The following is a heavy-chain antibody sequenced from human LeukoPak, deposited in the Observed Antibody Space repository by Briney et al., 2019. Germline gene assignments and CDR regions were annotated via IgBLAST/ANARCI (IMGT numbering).Heavy chain of an antibody. Sequence: SETLSLTCTVSGGPISSYYWSWIRQPAGKGLEWIGRIYSSGSTNYNPSLKSRVTMSVDTSKNQFSLKLSSVTAADTAVYYCARDRPRGSGNYYSFDYWGQGTLVTVSS. J-gene: IGHJ4*02. CDR2: IYSSGST. CDR1: GGPISSYY. CDR3: ARDRPRGSGNYYSFDY. D-gene: IGHD3-10*01. V-gene: IGHV4-4*07.